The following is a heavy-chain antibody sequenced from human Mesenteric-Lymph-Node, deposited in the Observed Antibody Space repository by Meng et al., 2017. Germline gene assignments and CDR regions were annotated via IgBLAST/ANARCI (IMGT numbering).Heavy chain of an antibody. CDR1: GFSFSTYG. J-gene: IGHJ6*01. Sequence: GGSLRLSCAASGFSFSTYGMHWVRQAPGKGLEWVAVVWYDGSNKYYGDSVKGRFTISRDNSKNTLYLQMNSLRAEDTAVYYCARGTYYGSGIYFYYGMDVWGQGNTVTGSS. V-gene: IGHV3-33*01. D-gene: IGHD3-10*01. CDR3: ARGTYYGSGIYFYYGMDV. CDR2: VWYDGSNK.